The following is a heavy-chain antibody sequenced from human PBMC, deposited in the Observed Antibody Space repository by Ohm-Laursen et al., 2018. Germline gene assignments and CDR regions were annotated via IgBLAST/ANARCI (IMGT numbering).Heavy chain of an antibody. V-gene: IGHV3-33*08. Sequence: SLRLSCAASGFTLSDYFMSWMRQAPGKGLEWVTVIWSDGSNKLYADSVKGRVTVSRDNSKNTLYLQMNSLRADDTAVYYCAREQFDYNVPLPRGGMDVWGQGTTVTVSS. D-gene: IGHD4/OR15-4a*01. J-gene: IGHJ6*02. CDR1: GFTLSDYF. CDR2: IWSDGSNK. CDR3: AREQFDYNVPLPRGGMDV.